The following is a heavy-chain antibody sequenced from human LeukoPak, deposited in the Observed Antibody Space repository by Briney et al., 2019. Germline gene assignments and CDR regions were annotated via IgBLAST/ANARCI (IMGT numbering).Heavy chain of an antibody. D-gene: IGHD5-24*01. CDR1: GGSISSYY. V-gene: IGHV4-59*04. CDR3: ARRSYNSPFRY. CDR2: ISYSGTT. Sequence: SETLSLTCTVSGGSISSYYWSWIRQPPGKGLEWIGTISYSGTTYYSPSLKSRVTISLDTSKNQFSLKLSSVTAADTAVYYCARRSYNSPFRYWGQGTPVTVSS. J-gene: IGHJ4*02.